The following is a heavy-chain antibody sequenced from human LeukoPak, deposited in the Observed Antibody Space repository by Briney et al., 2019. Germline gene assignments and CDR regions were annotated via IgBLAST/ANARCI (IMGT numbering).Heavy chain of an antibody. Sequence: PGGSPRLLCAASGFTFSHHYMSWIPQAPGKGLEWVSYIISSCSTIYYPDSVQGRFIISRDNDKNLLYLQMNRLRDDDKVVYYCARDGYNFLYVRDLGGGGTVVSVPS. J-gene: IGHJ4*02. CDR3: ARDGYNFLYVRDL. D-gene: IGHD5-24*01. CDR1: GFTFSHHY. CDR2: IISSCSTI. V-gene: IGHV3-11*01.